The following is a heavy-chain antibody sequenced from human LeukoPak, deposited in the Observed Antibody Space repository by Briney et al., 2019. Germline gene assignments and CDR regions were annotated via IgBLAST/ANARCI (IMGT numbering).Heavy chain of an antibody. Sequence: GGSLRLSCVVSGFTFSTHGFHWVRQAPGKGLEWVSVIWHDGGRKEYADSVRGRFTNSRDNSNLYPQMNSLRAEDTAIYYCARDIGNSGFNLDYWGQGTPVTVSS. V-gene: IGHV3-33*01. CDR1: GFTFSTHG. CDR2: IWHDGGRK. J-gene: IGHJ4*02. D-gene: IGHD5-12*01. CDR3: ARDIGNSGFNLDY.